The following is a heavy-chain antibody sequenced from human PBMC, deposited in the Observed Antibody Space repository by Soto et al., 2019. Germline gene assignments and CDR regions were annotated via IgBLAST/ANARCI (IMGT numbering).Heavy chain of an antibody. Sequence: PGGSVRLSCAASGFTFSDYYMSWIRQAPGKGLEWVSYISSSSSYTNYADSVKGRFTISRDNAKNSLYLQMNSLRAEDTAVYYCARDRISVDTAMALQTSYGMDVWGQGTTVTVSS. D-gene: IGHD5-18*01. CDR1: GFTFSDYY. CDR3: ARDRISVDTAMALQTSYGMDV. V-gene: IGHV3-11*06. CDR2: ISSSSSYT. J-gene: IGHJ6*02.